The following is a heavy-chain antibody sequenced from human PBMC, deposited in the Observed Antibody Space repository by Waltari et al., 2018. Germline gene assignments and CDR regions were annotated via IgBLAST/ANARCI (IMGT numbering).Heavy chain of an antibody. V-gene: IGHV4-61*09. Sequence: QVQLQESGPGLVKPSQTLSLTCTVSGGSISSGSYYCSWIRQPAGKGLEWIGYIYTSGSTNYNPSLKSRVTISVDTSKNQFSLKLSSVTAADTAVYYCVTGAGAWFDYWGQGTLVTVSS. J-gene: IGHJ4*02. D-gene: IGHD1-26*01. CDR1: GGSISSGSYY. CDR2: IYTSGST. CDR3: VTGAGAWFDY.